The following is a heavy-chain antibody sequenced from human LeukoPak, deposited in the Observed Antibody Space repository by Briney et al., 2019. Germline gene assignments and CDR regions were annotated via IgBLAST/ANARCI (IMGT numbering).Heavy chain of an antibody. D-gene: IGHD3-3*01. V-gene: IGHV4-39*01. J-gene: IGHJ3*02. CDR2: IYYSGST. Sequence: TPSETLSLTCTVSGGSISSSSYYWGWIRQPPGKGLEWIGSIYYSGSTYYNPSLKSRVTISVDTSKNQFSLKLSSVTAADTAVYXXXXXXXYXXWSGYYTSEAFDIWGQGTMVTVSS. CDR1: GGSISSSSYY. CDR3: XXXXXYXXWSGYYTSEAFDI.